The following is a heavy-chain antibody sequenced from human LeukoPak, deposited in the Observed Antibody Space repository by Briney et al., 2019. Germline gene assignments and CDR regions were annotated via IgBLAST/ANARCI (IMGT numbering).Heavy chain of an antibody. CDR1: GYTFTSYD. D-gene: IGHD4-17*01. CDR3: ARVARRRGTTLNY. CDR2: MNPSSGNT. V-gene: IGHV1-8*01. Sequence: ASVKVSCKASGYTFTSYDINWVRQATGQGLEWMGWMNPSSGNTGYAQKFQGRVTMTRNTSISTAYMELSSLRSEDTAVYYCARVARRRGTTLNYWGQGTLVTVSS. J-gene: IGHJ4*02.